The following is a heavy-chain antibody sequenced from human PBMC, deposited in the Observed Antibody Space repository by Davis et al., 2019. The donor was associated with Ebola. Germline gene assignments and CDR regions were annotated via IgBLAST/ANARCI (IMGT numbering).Heavy chain of an antibody. V-gene: IGHV5-51*01. CDR3: ARLGGYCSGGSCFRGNWFDP. D-gene: IGHD2-15*01. CDR1: GYSFTSYW. CDR2: IYPGDSAT. J-gene: IGHJ5*02. Sequence: GESLKISCKGSGYSFTSYWIGWVRQMPGKGLEWMGIIYPGDSATRYSPSFQGQVTIAADKSISTAYLQWSSLKASDTSMYYCARLGGYCSGGSCFRGNWFDPWGQGTLVTVSS.